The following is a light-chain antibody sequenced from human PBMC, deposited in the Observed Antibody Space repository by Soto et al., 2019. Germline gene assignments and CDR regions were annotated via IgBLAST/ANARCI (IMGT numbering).Light chain of an antibody. J-gene: IGKJ1*01. CDR1: LSLVDSGGNTY. V-gene: IGKV2-30*01. CDR2: KIS. CDR3: MQGTLWPWT. Sequence: DVVMTQSPLSLPVTLGQPASISCTSSLSLVDSGGNTYFNWYQQRPGQSPRRLIYKISNRESGVPDRFSGSGSGTDFTLRISRVEAEDLGVYYCMQGTLWPWTFGQGTKVEIK.